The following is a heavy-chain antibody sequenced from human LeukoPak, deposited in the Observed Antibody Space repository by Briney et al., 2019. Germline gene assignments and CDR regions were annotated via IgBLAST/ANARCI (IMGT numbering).Heavy chain of an antibody. CDR3: ARGVPDSSGLTFDY. CDR1: GYTLTGYY. D-gene: IGHD3-22*01. CDR2: INPNSGGT. J-gene: IGHJ4*02. V-gene: IGHV1-2*06. Sequence: GASVKVSCKASGYTLTGYYMHWVRQAPGQGLEWMGRINPNSGGTNYAQKFQGRVTMTRDTSISTAYMELSRLRSDDTAVYYCARGVPDSSGLTFDYWGQGTLVTVSS.